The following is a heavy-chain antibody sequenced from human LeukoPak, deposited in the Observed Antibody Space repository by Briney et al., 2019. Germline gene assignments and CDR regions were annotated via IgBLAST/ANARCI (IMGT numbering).Heavy chain of an antibody. Sequence: SETLSLTCTVSGGSVSSHYWSWIRQPPGKGLEWIGYTYYSGSTNYNPSLKSRVTISVDTSKNQFSLKLSSVTAADTAVYYCARVFHYYDSSGCFDYWGQGTLVTVSS. V-gene: IGHV4-59*02. J-gene: IGHJ4*02. CDR2: TYYSGST. CDR3: ARVFHYYDSSGCFDY. CDR1: GGSVSSHY. D-gene: IGHD3-22*01.